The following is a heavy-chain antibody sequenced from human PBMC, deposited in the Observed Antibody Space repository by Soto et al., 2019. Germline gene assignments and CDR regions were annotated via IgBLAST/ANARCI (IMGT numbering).Heavy chain of an antibody. Sequence: DVQLVESGGGLVQPGGSLRLSCAGSGFIFSNYWMHWVRQAPGKGLEWVSRIDHDGPTDYADSVRGRFTISRDNAENTLYLQMNSLRPEVTAVYYCVRDSHGDYWGQGTLVTVSS. J-gene: IGHJ4*02. CDR2: IDHDGPT. CDR1: GFIFSNYW. V-gene: IGHV3-74*01. CDR3: VRDSHGDY.